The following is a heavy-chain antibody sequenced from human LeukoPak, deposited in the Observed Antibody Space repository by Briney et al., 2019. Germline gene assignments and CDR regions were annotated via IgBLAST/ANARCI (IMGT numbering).Heavy chain of an antibody. V-gene: IGHV3-30*18. Sequence: GGSLRLSCAASGFTFSSYGMHWVRQAPGKGLEWVAVISYDGSNKYYADSVKGRFTISRDNSKNTLYLQMNSLRAEDTAVYYCAKDGYQLLSMTDYWGQGTLVTVSS. CDR3: AKDGYQLLSMTDY. J-gene: IGHJ4*02. D-gene: IGHD2-2*01. CDR2: ISYDGSNK. CDR1: GFTFSSYG.